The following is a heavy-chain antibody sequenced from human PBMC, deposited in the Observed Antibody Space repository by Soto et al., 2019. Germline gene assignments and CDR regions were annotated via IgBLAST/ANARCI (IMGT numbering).Heavy chain of an antibody. CDR3: SKPIWGESSVGPTFGY. CDR2: IRGSGAST. V-gene: IGHV3-23*01. J-gene: IGHJ4*02. Sequence: EVQLLESGGGLVQPGGSLRLSCAASGFSFSSYAMSWVRQAPGKGLEWVSTIRGSGASTYYADSVKGRCTISRDNAKNPLHLQLSRLRAEGTGVYYCSKPIWGESSVGPTFGYWGQGTLVTVSS. D-gene: IGHD3-16*02. CDR1: GFSFSSYA.